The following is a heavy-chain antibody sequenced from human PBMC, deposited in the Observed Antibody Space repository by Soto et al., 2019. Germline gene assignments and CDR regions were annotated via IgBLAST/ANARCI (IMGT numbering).Heavy chain of an antibody. J-gene: IGHJ4*02. CDR2: IYYSGST. V-gene: IGHV4-39*01. D-gene: IGHD5-12*01. CDR3: ARHRVIGASFDY. Sequence: QLQPQESGPGLVKPSETLSLTCTVSGGSISSSSYYWGWIRQPPGKGLEWIGSIYYSGSTYYNPSLKSRVTISVDTSKNQFSLKLSSVTAADTALYYCARHRVIGASFDYWGQGTLVTVSS. CDR1: GGSISSSSYY.